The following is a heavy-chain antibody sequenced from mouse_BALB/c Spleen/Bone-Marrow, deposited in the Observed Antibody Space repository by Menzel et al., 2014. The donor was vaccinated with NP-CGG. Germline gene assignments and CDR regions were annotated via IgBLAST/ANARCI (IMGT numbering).Heavy chain of an antibody. J-gene: IGHJ3*01. D-gene: IGHD1-2*01. CDR1: GYSITSGYY. CDR3: ASGYYGGSFAY. Sequence: VQLKESGPGLVKPSQSLSLTCSVTGYSITSGYYWNWIRQFPGNTLEWMGYISYDGSNNYNPSLKNRISITRDTSKNQFFLKLSSVTTEDTASYYCASGYYGGSFAYWGQGTLVTVSA. CDR2: ISYDGSN. V-gene: IGHV3-6*02.